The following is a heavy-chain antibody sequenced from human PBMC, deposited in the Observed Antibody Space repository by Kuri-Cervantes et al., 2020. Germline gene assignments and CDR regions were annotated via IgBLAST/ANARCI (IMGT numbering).Heavy chain of an antibody. D-gene: IGHD6-13*01. V-gene: IGHV4-34*09. CDR3: ASNPAAAGTHLDH. CDR1: GGSFSGYY. CDR2: INHSGGT. J-gene: IGHJ4*02. Sequence: LRLSCAVYGGSFSGYYWSWVRQPPGKGLEWLGEINHSGGTYYNPSLKSRVTMSVDTSKNQFSLKLSSVTAADTAVYYCASNPAAAGTHLDHWGQGTLVTVSS.